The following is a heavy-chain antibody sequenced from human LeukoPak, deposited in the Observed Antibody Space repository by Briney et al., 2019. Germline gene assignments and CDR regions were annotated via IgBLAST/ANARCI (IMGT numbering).Heavy chain of an antibody. Sequence: PGGSLRLSCAASGFTFSSYWMSWVRQAPGKGLEWVSSISSSSSYIYYADSVKGRFTISRDNAKNSLYLQMNSLRAEDTAVYYCARGKQLAYYYYYYYMDVWGKGTTVTVSS. D-gene: IGHD6-6*01. CDR2: ISSSSSYI. J-gene: IGHJ6*03. CDR3: ARGKQLAYYYYYYYMDV. CDR1: GFTFSSYW. V-gene: IGHV3-21*01.